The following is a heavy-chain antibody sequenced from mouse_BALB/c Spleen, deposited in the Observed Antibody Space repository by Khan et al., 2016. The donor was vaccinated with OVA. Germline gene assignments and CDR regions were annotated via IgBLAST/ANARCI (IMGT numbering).Heavy chain of an antibody. Sequence: XLQQSGAELMKPGASVKISCKATGYTFSSYWIEWVKQRPGHGLEWIGEIFPGSGSTNYNEKFKGKATFTADTSSNTAYMQLSSLTSEDSAVYYCAKYGNHWYFDVWGAGTTVTVSS. CDR1: GYTFSSYW. CDR3: AKYGNHWYFDV. V-gene: IGHV1-9*01. D-gene: IGHD2-1*01. J-gene: IGHJ1*01. CDR2: IFPGSGST.